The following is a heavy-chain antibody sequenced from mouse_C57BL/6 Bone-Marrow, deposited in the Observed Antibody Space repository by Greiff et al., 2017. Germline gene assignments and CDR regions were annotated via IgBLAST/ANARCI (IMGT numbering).Heavy chain of an antibody. CDR1: GYTFTDYY. CDR3: ARDYYYGSYWYFDV. V-gene: IGHV1-84*01. J-gene: IGHJ1*03. D-gene: IGHD1-1*01. Sequence: QVHVKQSGPELVKPGASVKKSCKASGYTFTDYYINWVKQRPGQGLEWIGWIYPGSGNTKYNEKFKGKATLTVDTSSSTAYMQLSSLTSEDSAVYFCARDYYYGSYWYFDVWGTGTTVTVSS. CDR2: IYPGSGNT.